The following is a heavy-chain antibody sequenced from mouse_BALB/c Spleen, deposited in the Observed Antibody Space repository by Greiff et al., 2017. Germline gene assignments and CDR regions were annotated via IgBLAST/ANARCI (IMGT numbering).Heavy chain of an antibody. CDR1: GHTFTSYD. CDR3: AREYYGSLYWYFDV. CDR2: IFPGDGST. J-gene: IGHJ1*01. V-gene: IGHV1S56*01. D-gene: IGHD1-1*01. Sequence: QVHVKQSGAELVKPGASVKLSCKASGHTFTSYDINWVRQRPEQGLEWIGWIFPGDGSTKYNEKFKGKATLTTDKSSSTAYMQLSRLTSEDSAVYFCAREYYGSLYWYFDVWGAGTTVTVSS.